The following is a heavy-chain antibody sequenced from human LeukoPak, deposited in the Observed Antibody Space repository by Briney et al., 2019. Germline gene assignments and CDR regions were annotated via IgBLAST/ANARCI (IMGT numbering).Heavy chain of an antibody. Sequence: SETLSLTCTVSGGSISSSSYYWGWIRQPPGKGLEWIGSIYYSGSTYYNPSLKSRVTISVDTSKNQFSLKLSSVTAADTAVYYCARDDQDLDSHAFDIWGQGTMVTVSS. CDR3: ARDDQDLDSHAFDI. J-gene: IGHJ3*02. V-gene: IGHV4-39*07. CDR2: IYYSGST. CDR1: GGSISSSSYY.